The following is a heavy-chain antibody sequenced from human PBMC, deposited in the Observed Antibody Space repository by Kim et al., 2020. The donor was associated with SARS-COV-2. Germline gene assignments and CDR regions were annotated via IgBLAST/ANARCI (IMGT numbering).Heavy chain of an antibody. D-gene: IGHD3-9*01. J-gene: IGHJ4*02. CDR2: IGGGGGTT. CDR3: AKRGEMSTIRTIMFDY. CDR1: GFTFNNYA. Sequence: GGSLRLSCAASGFTFNNYAMSSVRQAPGKGLEWVSVIGGGGGTTYYADSVKGRFTLSRDNSKNTLYLQMHSLRAEDTAVYYCAKRGEMSTIRTIMFDYWCQGTRVT. V-gene: IGHV3-23*01.